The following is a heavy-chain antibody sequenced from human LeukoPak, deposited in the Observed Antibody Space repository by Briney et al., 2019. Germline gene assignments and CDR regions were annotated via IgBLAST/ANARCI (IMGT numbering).Heavy chain of an antibody. CDR2: IYYSGST. CDR1: GGSISGYY. D-gene: IGHD3-22*01. Sequence: PSETLSLTCTVSGGSISGYYWSWIRQPPGKGLEWIGYIYYSGSTNYNPSLKSRATISVDTSKNQFSLKLSSVTAADTAVYYCARWNPYDSSGYYYAFDYWGQGTLVTVSS. CDR3: ARWNPYDSSGYYYAFDY. J-gene: IGHJ4*02. V-gene: IGHV4-59*01.